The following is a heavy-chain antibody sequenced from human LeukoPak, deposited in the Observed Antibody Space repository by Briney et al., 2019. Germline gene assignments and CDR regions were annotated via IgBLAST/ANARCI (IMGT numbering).Heavy chain of an antibody. J-gene: IGHJ6*03. Sequence: PSETLSLTCAVSGGSISSGGYSWSWIRQPPGKGLEWIGYIYYSGSTYYNPSLKSRVTISVDTSKNQFSLKLSSVTAADTAVYYCARVGIAAAGILEYYYMDVWGKGTTVTISS. CDR3: ARVGIAAAGILEYYYMDV. V-gene: IGHV4-30-4*07. D-gene: IGHD6-13*01. CDR2: IYYSGST. CDR1: GGSISSGGYS.